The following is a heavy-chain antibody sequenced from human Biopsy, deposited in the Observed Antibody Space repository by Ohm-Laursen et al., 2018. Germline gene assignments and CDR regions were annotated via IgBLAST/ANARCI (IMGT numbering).Heavy chain of an antibody. J-gene: IGHJ4*02. CDR2: ISWNSGSI. V-gene: IGHV3-9*01. D-gene: IGHD2-21*01. CDR1: GFTFQDHA. CDR3: ARLGELHGLWYFDF. Sequence: RSLRLSCTASGFTFQDHAMHWVRQAPGKGLEWVSGISWNSGSINYAVFVQGRFTISRDNAKNSLYLQMNSLRVEDTALYFCARLGELHGLWYFDFWDQGALVTVSS.